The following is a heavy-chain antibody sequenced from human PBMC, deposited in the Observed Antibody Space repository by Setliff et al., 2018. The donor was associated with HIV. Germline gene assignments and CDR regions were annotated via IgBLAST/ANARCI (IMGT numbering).Heavy chain of an antibody. V-gene: IGHV4-39*07. CDR1: GGSISSYY. J-gene: IGHJ4*02. D-gene: IGHD3-22*01. CDR2: VYNTRTT. Sequence: PSETLSLTCSVSGGSISSYYWGWIRQPPGKGLEWIVSVYNTRTTHYNPSLRSRVTSYNSSLKSRVTMSVDTSKNQFSLRLTSVTAADTAVYYCARDPVITMMVGPKFYFDYWGQGILVTVSS. CDR3: ARDPVITMMVGPKFYFDY.